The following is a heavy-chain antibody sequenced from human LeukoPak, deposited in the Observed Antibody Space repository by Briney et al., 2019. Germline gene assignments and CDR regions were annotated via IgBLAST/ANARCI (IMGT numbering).Heavy chain of an antibody. V-gene: IGHV3-13*05. Sequence: GGSLRLSCAASGLTFSNYDMHWVRQAPGKGLEWVSAIDTVGGPYYPVSGKGRFTISRENAKNSLYLQMNSLRAGDTAVYYCARESGPRSRGWTDLDYWGQGTLVTVSS. CDR1: GLTFSNYD. CDR3: ARESGPRSRGWTDLDY. CDR2: IDTVGGP. D-gene: IGHD6-19*01. J-gene: IGHJ4*02.